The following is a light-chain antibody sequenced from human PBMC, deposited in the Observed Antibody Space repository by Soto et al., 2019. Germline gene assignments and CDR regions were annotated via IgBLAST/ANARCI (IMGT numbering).Light chain of an antibody. CDR2: GAS. V-gene: IGKV3-20*01. J-gene: IGKJ4*01. CDR1: QSVSITN. CDR3: QQYDKSPLT. Sequence: EIVLTQSPGTLSLSPGERATLSCRASQSVSITNLAWYQQKPGQAPRLLTYGASNRATGIPDRCSGGGSGTDFTLTISRLEPEDFAVYYCQQYDKSPLTFGGGTKVDIK.